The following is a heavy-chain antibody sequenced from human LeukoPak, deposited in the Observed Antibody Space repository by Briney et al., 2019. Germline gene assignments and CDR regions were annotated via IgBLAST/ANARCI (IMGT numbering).Heavy chain of an antibody. CDR2: IDPDSGAT. D-gene: IGHD4-17*01. J-gene: IGHJ4*02. V-gene: IGHV1-2*02. CDR3: ARTSHGAVSFDN. CDR1: GYTFSDHY. Sequence: ASVKVSCKASGYTFSDHYMHWVRQAPGQGLEWMGWIDPDSGATLYTQEFQGRVTLTRDTSIGTAYMELSRLRSDDTAAYYCARTSHGAVSFDNWGQGTLVTVSS.